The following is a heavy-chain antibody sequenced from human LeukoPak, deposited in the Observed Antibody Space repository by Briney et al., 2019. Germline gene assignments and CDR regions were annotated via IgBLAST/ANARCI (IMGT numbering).Heavy chain of an antibody. CDR2: INHSGST. CDR3: ARVSHSLIVVV. Sequence: SETLSLTCAVYGGSFSGYYWSWIRQPPGKGLEWIGEINHSGSTNYNPSLKSRVTISVDTSKNQFSLKLSSVTAADTAVYYCARVSHSLIVVVWGQGTMVTVSS. D-gene: IGHD3-22*01. V-gene: IGHV4-34*01. CDR1: GGSFSGYY. J-gene: IGHJ3*01.